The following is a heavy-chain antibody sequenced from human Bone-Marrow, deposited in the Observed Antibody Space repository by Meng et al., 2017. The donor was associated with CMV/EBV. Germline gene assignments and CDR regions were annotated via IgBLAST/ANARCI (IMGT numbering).Heavy chain of an antibody. D-gene: IGHD6-6*01. V-gene: IGHV4-34*01. CDR1: GGSFSGYY. CDR3: ARGGIAARPVYYYGMDV. CDR2: INHSGST. J-gene: IGHJ6*02. Sequence: SETLSLTCAVYGGSFSGYYWSWIRQPPGKGLEWIGEINHSGSTNYNPSLKSRVTISVDTSKNQFSLKLSSVTAADTAVHYCARGGIAARPVYYYGMDVWGQGTTVTVSS.